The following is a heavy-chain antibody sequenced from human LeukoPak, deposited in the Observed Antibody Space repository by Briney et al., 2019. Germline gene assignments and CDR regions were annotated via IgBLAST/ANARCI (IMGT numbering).Heavy chain of an antibody. Sequence: ASVKVSCKASGGTFSSYAISWVRQAPGQGLEWMGRIIPILGIANYAQKFQGRVTITADKSTSTAYMELSSLRSEDTAVYYCARDTWFGSQGRFDYWGQGTLVTVSS. CDR1: GGTFSSYA. V-gene: IGHV1-69*04. D-gene: IGHD3-10*01. CDR3: ARDTWFGSQGRFDY. J-gene: IGHJ4*02. CDR2: IIPILGIA.